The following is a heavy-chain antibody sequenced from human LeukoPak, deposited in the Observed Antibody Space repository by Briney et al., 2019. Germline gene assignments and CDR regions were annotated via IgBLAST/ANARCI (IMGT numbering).Heavy chain of an antibody. Sequence: GGSLRLSCAASGFTFSSYSMNWVRQAPGKGLEWVSAISGSGGSTYYADSVKGRFTISRDNSKNTLYLQMNSLRAEDTAVYYCAKNGFGYSSSWTYYFDYWGQGTLVTVSS. V-gene: IGHV3-23*01. J-gene: IGHJ4*02. CDR1: GFTFSSYS. D-gene: IGHD6-13*01. CDR3: AKNGFGYSSSWTYYFDY. CDR2: ISGSGGST.